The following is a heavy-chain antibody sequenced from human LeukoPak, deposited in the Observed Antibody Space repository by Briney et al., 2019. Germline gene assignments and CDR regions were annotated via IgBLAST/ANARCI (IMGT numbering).Heavy chain of an antibody. J-gene: IGHJ5*02. Sequence: SETLSLTCTVSGGSISSGGYYWSWIRQHPGKGLEWIGYIYYSGSTYYNPSLKSRVTISVDTSKNQFSLKLSSVTAADTAVYYCARSPEGRWFDPWGQGTLVTVSS. V-gene: IGHV4-31*03. D-gene: IGHD1-14*01. CDR3: ARSPEGRWFDP. CDR2: IYYSGST. CDR1: GGSISSGGYY.